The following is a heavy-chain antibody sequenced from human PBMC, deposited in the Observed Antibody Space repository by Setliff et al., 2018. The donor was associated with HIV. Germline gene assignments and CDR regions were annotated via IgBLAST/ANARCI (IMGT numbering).Heavy chain of an antibody. D-gene: IGHD3-10*01. J-gene: IGHJ4*02. Sequence: SVKVSCKASGYTFTTYGMNWVRQAPGQGLEWMGGIIPIFGTANYAQKFQGRVTITTDESTSTAYMELSSLRSEDTAVYYCARATEYYGSGSYYRVFAYWGQGTLVTVSS. CDR1: GYTFTTYG. CDR3: ARATEYYGSGSYYRVFAY. CDR2: IIPIFGTA. V-gene: IGHV1-69*05.